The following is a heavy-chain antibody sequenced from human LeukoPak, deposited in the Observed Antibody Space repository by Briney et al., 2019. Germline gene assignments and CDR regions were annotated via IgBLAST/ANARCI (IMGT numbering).Heavy chain of an antibody. CDR1: GSSISTSY. J-gene: IGHJ3*01. CDR2: IYYTGST. D-gene: IGHD1-26*01. V-gene: IGHV4-59*08. CDR3: SGSAAPSDAFDV. Sequence: PSETLSLTCTVSGSSISTSYWTWIRQPPGKGLEWIGYIYYTGSTIYNPSLKSRVTMAADTSKNQFSLRLTSVTAAVTAVYYCSGSAAPSDAFDVWGQGTVVTVSS.